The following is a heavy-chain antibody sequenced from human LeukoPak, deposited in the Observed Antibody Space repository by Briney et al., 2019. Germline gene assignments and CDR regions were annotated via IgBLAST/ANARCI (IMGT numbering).Heavy chain of an antibody. CDR1: GYTFIGYY. Sequence: GASVKVSCKASGYTFIGYYVHWVRQAPGQGLEWMGWINPNSGDTKYAQKFLGRVTVTSVTSTNTAYMELTRLTSDDTAVYFCARGDEYGDYWGQGTLGTVSS. CDR2: INPNSGDT. V-gene: IGHV1-2*02. CDR3: ARGDEYGDY. J-gene: IGHJ4*02. D-gene: IGHD4-17*01.